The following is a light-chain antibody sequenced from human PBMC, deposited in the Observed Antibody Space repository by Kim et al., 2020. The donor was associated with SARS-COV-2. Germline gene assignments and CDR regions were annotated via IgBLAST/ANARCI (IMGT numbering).Light chain of an antibody. J-gene: IGLJ2*01. CDR2: GKN. CDR3: NSRDSTDNEV. V-gene: IGLV3-19*01. Sequence: SSELTQDSAVSVALGQTVRITCQGDSLRRYYATWYQQKPGQAPIVVIYGKNNRPSGIPDRSSGFSSGNPASLTITGTPAGDEADYYCNSRDSTDNEVFGG. CDR1: SLRRYY.